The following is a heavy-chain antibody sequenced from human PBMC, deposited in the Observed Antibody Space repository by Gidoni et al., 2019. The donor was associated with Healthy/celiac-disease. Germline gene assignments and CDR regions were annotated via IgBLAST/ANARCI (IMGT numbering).Heavy chain of an antibody. CDR2: TYYRSKWYN. CDR1: GDSVSSNSSA. Sequence: QVQLQQSGSGLVKPSQTLSLTCAISGDSVSSNSSAWNWIRQSPSRGLEWLGRTYYRSKWYNDYAVSVKSRITINPDTSKTQFSLQLNSVTPEDTAVYYCARDNFNSSSWSGGSWFDPWGQGTLVTVSS. D-gene: IGHD6-13*01. V-gene: IGHV6-1*01. J-gene: IGHJ5*02. CDR3: ARDNFNSSSWSGGSWFDP.